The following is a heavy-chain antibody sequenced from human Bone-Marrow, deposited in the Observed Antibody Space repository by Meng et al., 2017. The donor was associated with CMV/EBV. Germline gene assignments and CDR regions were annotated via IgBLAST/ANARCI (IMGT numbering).Heavy chain of an antibody. CDR1: GYSFTGYY. Sequence: ASVKVSCKASGYSFTGYYIHWVRQAPGQGLEWMGWINPTSGDTIYARRFEGRVTMTRDTSISTAYMELSSLRSDDTAVFYCARWLELQNFDYWGQGTLVTFSS. CDR2: INPTSGDT. D-gene: IGHD1-7*01. CDR3: ARWLELQNFDY. J-gene: IGHJ4*02. V-gene: IGHV1-2*02.